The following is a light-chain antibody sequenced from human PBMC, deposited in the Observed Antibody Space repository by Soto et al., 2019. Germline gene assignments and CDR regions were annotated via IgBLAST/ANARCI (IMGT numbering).Light chain of an antibody. CDR1: QSISTW. Sequence: DIQMTQSPSTLSASVGDRVTITCRASQSISTWLAWYQQKPGKAPKLLIYKASSLEAGVPSRFSGSGSGTAFTITISSLQPDDFATYYCQQYNTCPLTFGGGTTVEIK. V-gene: IGKV1-5*03. CDR3: QQYNTCPLT. CDR2: KAS. J-gene: IGKJ4*01.